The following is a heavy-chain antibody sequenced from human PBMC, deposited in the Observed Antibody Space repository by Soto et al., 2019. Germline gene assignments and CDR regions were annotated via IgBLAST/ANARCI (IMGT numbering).Heavy chain of an antibody. CDR1: GGSISSYY. Sequence: SETLSLTCTVSGGSISSYYWSWIRQPPGKGLEWIGYIYYSGSTNYNPSLKSRVTISVDTSKNQFSLKLSSVTAADTAVYYCARFAGYGSGSYYPLWFDPWGQGTLVTVSS. J-gene: IGHJ5*02. CDR3: ARFAGYGSGSYYPLWFDP. V-gene: IGHV4-59*01. D-gene: IGHD3-10*01. CDR2: IYYSGST.